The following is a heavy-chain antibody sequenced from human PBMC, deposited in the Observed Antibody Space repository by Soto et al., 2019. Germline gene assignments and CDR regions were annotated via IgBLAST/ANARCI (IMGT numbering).Heavy chain of an antibody. Sequence: EVQLLESGGGLVQPGGSLRLSCAASGFTFSSYAMSWVRQAPGKGLEWVSAIIGSGGSTYHADSVKGRSTISRENSKNMQHLQMNSLRAEDTAVYYYAKPPLCGTLYFDYRGQGTLVSVSS. V-gene: IGHV3-23*01. J-gene: IGHJ4*02. D-gene: IGHD2-15*01. CDR3: AKPPLCGTLYFDY. CDR2: IIGSGGST. CDR1: GFTFSSYA.